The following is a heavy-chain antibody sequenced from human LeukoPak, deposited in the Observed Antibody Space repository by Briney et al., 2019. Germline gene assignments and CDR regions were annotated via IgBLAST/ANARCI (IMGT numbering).Heavy chain of an antibody. D-gene: IGHD3-10*01. CDR1: GFTFNTYD. CDR2: ICHDGSNK. V-gene: IGHV3-33*01. CDR3: ARDLFGSGSYPVF. J-gene: IGHJ4*02. Sequence: LSCAAXGFTFNTYDMNWVRQAPGQGLEWVALICHDGSNKFYANSVRGQFTISRDNAKNTVYLQTNNLRPEDTAVYYCARDLFGSGSYPVFWGQGTLVTVSS.